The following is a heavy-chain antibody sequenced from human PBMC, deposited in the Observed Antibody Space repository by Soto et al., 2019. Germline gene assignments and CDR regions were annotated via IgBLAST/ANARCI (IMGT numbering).Heavy chain of an antibody. Sequence: GGSLRLSCAASGFTFSSYAMSWVRQAPGKGLEWVSAISGSGGSTYYADSVKGRFTISRDNSKNTLYLQMNSLRAEDTAVYYCAKDLTRFLEWLPGTLLFDPWGQGTLVTVSS. CDR3: AKDLTRFLEWLPGTLLFDP. D-gene: IGHD3-3*01. CDR2: ISGSGGST. V-gene: IGHV3-23*01. CDR1: GFTFSSYA. J-gene: IGHJ5*02.